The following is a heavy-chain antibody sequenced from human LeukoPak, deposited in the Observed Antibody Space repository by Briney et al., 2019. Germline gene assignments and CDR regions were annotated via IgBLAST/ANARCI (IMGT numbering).Heavy chain of an antibody. V-gene: IGHV3-11*01. CDR3: ARASRIAARPRDFDY. D-gene: IGHD6-6*01. CDR1: GLTFSDYY. Sequence: GGSLRLSCAASGLTFSDYYMNWIRQAPGKGLEWLSYISGSASTIYYADSVKGRFTISRDNAKNSLYLQMNSLRAEDTAVYYCARASRIAARPRDFDYWGQGTLVTVSS. CDR2: ISGSASTI. J-gene: IGHJ4*02.